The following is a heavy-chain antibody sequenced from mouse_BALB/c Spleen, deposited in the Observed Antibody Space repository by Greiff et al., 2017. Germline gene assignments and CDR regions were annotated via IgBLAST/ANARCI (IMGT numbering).Heavy chain of an antibody. J-gene: IGHJ4*01. V-gene: IGHV1-14*01. CDR3: ARCHYDYSYAMDY. Sequence: EVKLMESGPELVKPGASVKMSCKASGYTFTSYVMHWVKQKPGQGLEWIGYINPYNDGTKYNEKFKGKATLTSDKSSSTAYMELSSLTSEDSAVYYCARCHYDYSYAMDYWGQGTSVTVSS. CDR1: GYTFTSYV. CDR2: INPYNDGT. D-gene: IGHD2-4*01.